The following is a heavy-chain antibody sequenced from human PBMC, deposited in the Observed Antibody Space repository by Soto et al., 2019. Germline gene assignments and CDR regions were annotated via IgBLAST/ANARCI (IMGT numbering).Heavy chain of an antibody. Sequence: GASVKVSWKASGYTFTSYGISWGRQAPGQGLEWMGWISAYNGNTNYAQKLQGRVTMTTDTSTSTAYMELRSLRSDDTAVYYCARDPFQYSTAAFDIWGQGTMVTVSS. CDR3: ARDPFQYSTAAFDI. V-gene: IGHV1-18*01. D-gene: IGHD6-6*01. CDR2: ISAYNGNT. CDR1: GYTFTSYG. J-gene: IGHJ3*02.